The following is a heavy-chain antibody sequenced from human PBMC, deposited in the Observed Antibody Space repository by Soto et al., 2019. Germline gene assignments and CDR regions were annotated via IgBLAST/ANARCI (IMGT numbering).Heavy chain of an antibody. V-gene: IGHV1-46*01. CDR1: GYTFTSYY. J-gene: IGHJ5*02. CDR3: ARDSPVEQWLVVGNWIDP. CDR2: INPSGGST. Sequence: GASVKVSCKASGYTFTSYYMHWVRQAPGQGLEWMGIINPSGGSTSYAQKFQGRVTMTRDTSTSTVYMELSSLRSEDTAVYYCARDSPVEQWLVVGNWIDPWGQGTLVTVSS. D-gene: IGHD6-19*01.